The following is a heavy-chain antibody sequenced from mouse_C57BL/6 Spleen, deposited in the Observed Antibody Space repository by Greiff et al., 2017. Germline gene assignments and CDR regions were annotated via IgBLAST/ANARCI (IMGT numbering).Heavy chain of an antibody. V-gene: IGHV1-64*01. CDR3: ARHYYGSSYYAMDY. Sequence: QVQLQQPGAELVKPGASVKLSCKASGYTFTSYWMHWVKQRPGQGLEWIGMIHPNSGSTNYNEKFKSKATLTVDKSSSTAYLQLSSLTSEDSAVYYCARHYYGSSYYAMDYWGQGTSVTVSS. D-gene: IGHD1-1*01. J-gene: IGHJ4*01. CDR1: GYTFTSYW. CDR2: IHPNSGST.